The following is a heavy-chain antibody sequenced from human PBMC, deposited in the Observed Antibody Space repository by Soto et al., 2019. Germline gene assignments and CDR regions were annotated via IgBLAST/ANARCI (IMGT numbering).Heavy chain of an antibody. CDR2: IYYSGST. CDR3: ASSLIAAPRYYYGMDV. CDR1: GGSISSGGYY. D-gene: IGHD6-25*01. Sequence: PSETLSLTCTVSGGSISSGGYYWSWIRQPPGKGLEWIGYIYYSGSTNYNPSLKSRVTISVDTSKDQFSLKLSSVTAADTAVYYCASSLIAAPRYYYGMDVWGQGTTVTVSS. J-gene: IGHJ6*02. V-gene: IGHV4-61*08.